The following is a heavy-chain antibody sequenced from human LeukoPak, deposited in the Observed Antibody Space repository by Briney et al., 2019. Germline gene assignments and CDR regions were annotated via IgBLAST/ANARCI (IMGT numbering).Heavy chain of an antibody. CDR1: GFTFNAYT. D-gene: IGHD2-15*01. CDR2: ISGSDDGT. Sequence: QPGGSLRLSCVASGFTFNAYTMNWVRQIPGKGLEWVSAISGSDDGTYYADSVKGRFTISRDNSRNTLYLQMNTLRAEDTAVYFCAKSPVSSCRGSFCYPFDYWGQGNLVTVSS. CDR3: AKSPVSSCRGSFCYPFDY. V-gene: IGHV3-23*01. J-gene: IGHJ4*02.